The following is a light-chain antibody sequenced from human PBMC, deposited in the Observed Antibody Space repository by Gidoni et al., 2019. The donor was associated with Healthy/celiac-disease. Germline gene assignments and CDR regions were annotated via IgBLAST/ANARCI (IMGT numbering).Light chain of an antibody. CDR2: EVR. J-gene: IGLJ2*01. CDR1: SSDVGGYNY. V-gene: IGLV2-14*01. Sequence: QSALTPPASVSGSPGQSITISCTGTSSDVGGYNYVSWYQHPPGNAPKLMIYEVRNRPSGVSNRFSGSKSGNTASLTISVLQAEDEADYYCSSYTSSSTVVFGGGTKLTVL. CDR3: SSYTSSSTVV.